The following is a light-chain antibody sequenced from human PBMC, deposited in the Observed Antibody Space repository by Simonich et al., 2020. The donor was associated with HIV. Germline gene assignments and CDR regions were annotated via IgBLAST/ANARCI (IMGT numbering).Light chain of an antibody. CDR1: TSDVGDYNY. J-gene: IGLJ3*02. CDR2: DVG. V-gene: IGLV2-11*01. CDR3: CSYAGSYTWV. Sequence: QSALTQPASVSGSPGQSITISCTGTTSDVGDYNYVSWYQQHPGKAPKLMIYDVGKRPSGVPDRFPGSKSGNTASLTISGLQAEDEADYYCCSYAGSYTWVFGGGTKLTVL.